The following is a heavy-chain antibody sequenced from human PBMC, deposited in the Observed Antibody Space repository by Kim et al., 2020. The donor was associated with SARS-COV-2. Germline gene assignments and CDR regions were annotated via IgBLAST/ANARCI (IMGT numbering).Heavy chain of an antibody. J-gene: IGHJ4*02. Sequence: DSVKSQFSISRDNAKNSLYLQMTSLRAEDTAVYYCAGDSGYSYGYSRLDYWGQGTLVTVSS. V-gene: IGHV3-48*03. D-gene: IGHD5-18*01. CDR3: AGDSGYSYGYSRLDY.